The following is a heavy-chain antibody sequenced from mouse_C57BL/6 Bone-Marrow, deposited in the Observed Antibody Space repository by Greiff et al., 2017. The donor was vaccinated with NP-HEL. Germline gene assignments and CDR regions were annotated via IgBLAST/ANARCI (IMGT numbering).Heavy chain of an antibody. CDR3: ARSRGNDPYFDV. J-gene: IGHJ1*03. D-gene: IGHD2-12*01. CDR2: IYPGGGYT. CDR1: GYTFTNYW. Sequence: VKLMESGAELVRPGTSVKMSCKASGYTFTNYWIGWAKQRPGHGLEWIGDIYPGGGYTNYNEKFKGKATLTADKSSSTAYMQFSSLTSEDSAIYYCARSRGNDPYFDVWGTGTTVTVSS. V-gene: IGHV1-63*01.